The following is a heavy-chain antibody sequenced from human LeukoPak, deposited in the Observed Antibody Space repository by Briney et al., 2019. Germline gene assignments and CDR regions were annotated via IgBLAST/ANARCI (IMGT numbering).Heavy chain of an antibody. J-gene: IGHJ4*02. V-gene: IGHV3-21*01. CDR3: ARVTRFLEWLTVDY. D-gene: IGHD3-3*01. CDR1: GFTFSSYS. CDR2: ISSRSSYI. Sequence: GGSLRLSCAASGFTFSSYSMNWVRQAPGKGLEWVSSISSRSSYIYYADSVKGRFTISRDNAKTSLYLQMNSLRAEATAVYYCARVTRFLEWLTVDYWGQGTLVTVSS.